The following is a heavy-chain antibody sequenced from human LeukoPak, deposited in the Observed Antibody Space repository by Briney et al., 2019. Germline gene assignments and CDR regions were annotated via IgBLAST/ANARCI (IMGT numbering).Heavy chain of an antibody. D-gene: IGHD3-16*01. J-gene: IGHJ4*02. CDR2: IYHSGST. CDR3: ARDIGGPGY. V-gene: IGHV4-38-2*02. CDR1: GYSISSGYY. Sequence: PSETLSLTCTVSGYSISSGYYWGWIRQPPGKGLEWIGSIYHSGSTYYNPSLKSRVTIPVDTSKNQFSLKLSSVTAADTAVYYCARDIGGPGYWGQGTLVTVSS.